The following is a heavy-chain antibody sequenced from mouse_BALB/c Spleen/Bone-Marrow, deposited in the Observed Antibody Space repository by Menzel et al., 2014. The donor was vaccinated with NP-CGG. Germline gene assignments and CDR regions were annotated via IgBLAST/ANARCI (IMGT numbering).Heavy chain of an antibody. CDR1: GDSITSGY. J-gene: IGHJ2*01. Sequence: VQLQQSGPSLVKPSQTLSLTCSVTGDSITSGYWNWIRKFPGNKLEYMGYISYSGSTYYNPSLKSRISITRDTSKNQYYLQLNSVTTEDTATYYCAGGNYGGLYYFDSWGQGTPLTVSS. CDR3: AGGNYGGLYYFDS. CDR2: ISYSGST. D-gene: IGHD2-1*01. V-gene: IGHV3-8*02.